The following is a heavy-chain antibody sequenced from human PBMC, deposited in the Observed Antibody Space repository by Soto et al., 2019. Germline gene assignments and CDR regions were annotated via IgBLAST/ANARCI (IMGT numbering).Heavy chain of an antibody. Sequence: QVQLQESGPGLVKPSETLSLTCSVSGGSVSNASFYWTWIRQAPGTGLEYIGYIVYTGVTNYNPSLSSRVTISQNTSKNHFSLKLNSMTAADTAVYYCVRVLDSSWYADLWGRGTLVTVSS. CDR2: IVYTGVT. D-gene: IGHD3-22*01. CDR3: VRVLDSSWYADL. CDR1: GGSVSNASFY. V-gene: IGHV4-61*03. J-gene: IGHJ2*01.